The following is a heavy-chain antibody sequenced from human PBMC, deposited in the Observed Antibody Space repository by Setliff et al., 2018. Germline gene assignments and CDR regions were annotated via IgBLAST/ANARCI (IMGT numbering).Heavy chain of an antibody. D-gene: IGHD3-3*01. V-gene: IGHV4-4*09. CDR2: IYHSGGA. Sequence: SETLSLTCSVSGDSMRTNYWTWIRQPPGKGLEWIGYIYHSGGANYNPSLKSRVTISVATSKKQFSLNLSSVTAADTAVYYCARVSGFLYMDVWGKGTPVTVSS. CDR1: GDSMRTNY. CDR3: ARVSGFLYMDV. J-gene: IGHJ6*03.